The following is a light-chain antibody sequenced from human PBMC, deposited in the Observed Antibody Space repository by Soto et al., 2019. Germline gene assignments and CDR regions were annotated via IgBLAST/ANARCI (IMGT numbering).Light chain of an antibody. CDR2: VNSAGSH. CDR1: SGHSNYV. CDR3: QTWDTGIQV. J-gene: IGLJ3*02. Sequence: QPVLTQSPSASASLGASVRLTCTLSSGHSNYVIAWHQQQPEKGPRYLMKVNSAGSHNKGDGIPDRFSGSGSGAERHLTISSLQSEDEADYYCQTWDTGIQVFGGGTKVTVL. V-gene: IGLV4-69*01.